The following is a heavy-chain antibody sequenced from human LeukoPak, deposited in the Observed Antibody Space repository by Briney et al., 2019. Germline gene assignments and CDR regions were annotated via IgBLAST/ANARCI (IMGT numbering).Heavy chain of an antibody. Sequence: ASVKVSFKASGYTFTNYDIYWVRQATGQGLECMGWINPYSGNTGYTQKFQGRVTMTRNTSISTAYMELSSLRSEDTAVYYCARGLKVAGTYSYWGQGTLVTVSS. CDR3: ARGLKVAGTYSY. CDR2: INPYSGNT. CDR1: GYTFTNYD. J-gene: IGHJ4*02. V-gene: IGHV1-8*01. D-gene: IGHD6-19*01.